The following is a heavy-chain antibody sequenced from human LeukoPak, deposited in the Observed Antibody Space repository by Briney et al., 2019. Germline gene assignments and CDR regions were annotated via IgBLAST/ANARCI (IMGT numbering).Heavy chain of an antibody. CDR3: ASGIAAAGELYDAFDI. CDR2: INHSGST. CDR1: GGSFSGYY. Sequence: SETLSLTWAVYGGSFSGYYWSWIRQPPGKGLEWIGEINHSGSTNYNPSLKSRVTISVDTSKNQFSLKLSSVTAADTAVYYCASGIAAAGELYDAFDIWGQGTMVTVSS. J-gene: IGHJ3*02. V-gene: IGHV4-34*01. D-gene: IGHD6-13*01.